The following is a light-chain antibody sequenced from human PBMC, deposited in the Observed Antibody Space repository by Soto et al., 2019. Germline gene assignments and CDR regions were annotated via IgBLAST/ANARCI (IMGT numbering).Light chain of an antibody. CDR3: QHYNFWPHT. V-gene: IGKV3-15*01. CDR1: QSVRDN. CDR2: CAS. J-gene: IGKJ2*01. Sequence: EILLTQSPATLAVSPGEGATLSCRASQSVRDNLAWYQQKPGQAPRLLIYCASTRATGVPARFSGSGSGTEFTLTISSLQSEDVSVYFCQHYNFWPHTFGQGTKVDIK.